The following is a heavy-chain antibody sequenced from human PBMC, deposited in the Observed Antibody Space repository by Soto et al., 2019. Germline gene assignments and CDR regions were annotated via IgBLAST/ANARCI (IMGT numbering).Heavy chain of an antibody. V-gene: IGHV3-48*01. CDR2: ISSSSSTI. CDR1: GFTFSSYS. J-gene: IGHJ4*02. CDR3: ARDRYCSGGSCNYFDY. D-gene: IGHD2-15*01. Sequence: PGGSLRLSCAASGFTFSSYSMNWVRQAPGKGLEWVSYISSSSSTIYYADSVKGRFTISRDNAKNSLYLQMNSLRAEDTAVYYCARDRYCSGGSCNYFDYWGQGTLVTVSS.